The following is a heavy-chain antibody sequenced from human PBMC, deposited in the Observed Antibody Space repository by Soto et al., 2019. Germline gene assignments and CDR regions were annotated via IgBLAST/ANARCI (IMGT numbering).Heavy chain of an antibody. CDR2: TYYRSKWYN. J-gene: IGHJ5*02. D-gene: IGHD3-16*01. CDR1: GDSVSSNTAV. V-gene: IGHV6-1*01. CDR3: ARDVGYAISVFDP. Sequence: SQPLSLTCAISGDSVSSNTAVWVWLRQSPSRGLEWLGRTYYRSKWYNGYAPSVESRISVNADTSKNQFSLQLNSVTPEDTAVYYCARDVGYAISVFDPWGQGTLVTVSS.